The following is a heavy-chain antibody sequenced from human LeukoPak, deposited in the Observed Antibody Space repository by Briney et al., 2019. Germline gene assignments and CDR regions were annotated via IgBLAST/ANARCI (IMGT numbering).Heavy chain of an antibody. D-gene: IGHD3-22*01. CDR2: IYSGGST. CDR1: RFTFSSYA. Sequence: GGSLRLSCAASRFTFSSYAMSWVRQAPGKGLEWVSIIYSGGSTYDADSVKGRFTISRDNSKNTVYLQMNSLRAEDTAVYYCARVLGYDSIGYHSDYMDVWGKGTTVTVSS. J-gene: IGHJ6*03. V-gene: IGHV3-53*01. CDR3: ARVLGYDSIGYHSDYMDV.